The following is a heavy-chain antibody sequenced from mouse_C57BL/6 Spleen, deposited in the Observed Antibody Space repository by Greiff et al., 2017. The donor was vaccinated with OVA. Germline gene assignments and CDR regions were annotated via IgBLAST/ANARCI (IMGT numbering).Heavy chain of an antibody. CDR2: IDPSDSYT. V-gene: IGHV1-69*01. J-gene: IGHJ1*03. CDR1: GYTFTSYW. Sequence: KQPGAELVMPGASVKLSCKASGYTFTSYWMHWVKQRPGQGLEWIGEIDPSDSYTNYNQKFKGKSTLTVDKSSSTAYMQLSSLTSEDSAVYYCARRGYGSSPYWYFDVWGTGTTVTVSS. D-gene: IGHD1-1*01. CDR3: ARRGYGSSPYWYFDV.